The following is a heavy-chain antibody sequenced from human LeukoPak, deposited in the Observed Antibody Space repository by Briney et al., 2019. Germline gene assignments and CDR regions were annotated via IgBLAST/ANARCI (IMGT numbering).Heavy chain of an antibody. J-gene: IGHJ5*02. CDR1: GGTFSSYA. CDR3: ASTLDYIWGRYRNNWFDP. Sequence: SVKVSCKASGGTFSSYAISWVRQAPGQGLEWMGRIIPILGIANYAQKFQGRVTITADKSTSTAYMELSSLRSEDTAVYYCASTLDYIWGRYRNNWFDPWGQGTLVTVSS. CDR2: IIPILGIA. D-gene: IGHD3-16*02. V-gene: IGHV1-69*04.